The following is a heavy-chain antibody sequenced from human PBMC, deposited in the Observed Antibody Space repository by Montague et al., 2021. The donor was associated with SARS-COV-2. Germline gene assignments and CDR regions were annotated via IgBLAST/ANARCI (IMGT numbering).Heavy chain of an antibody. CDR3: ARQRRNAGRCVQTYYSDY. J-gene: IGHJ4*02. CDR1: GGSISSGDFF. Sequence: SETLSLTCSVSGGSISSGDFFWGWIRQPPGRGLEWIGSIYSDGRTQYNLYLKSRVSISTYMSRFLFSLGPTSVTAADTSEYYCARQRRNAGRCVQTYYSDYWGPGTLVTVSS. V-gene: IGHV4-39*01. D-gene: IGHD2-8*01. CDR2: IYSDGRT.